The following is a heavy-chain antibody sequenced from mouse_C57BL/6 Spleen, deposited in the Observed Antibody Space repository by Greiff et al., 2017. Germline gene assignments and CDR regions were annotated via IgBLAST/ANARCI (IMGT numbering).Heavy chain of an antibody. CDR1: GYAFSSYW. CDR3: ARTYYDYAWFAY. CDR2: IYPGDGDT. J-gene: IGHJ3*01. Sequence: QVQLQQSGAELVKPGASVKISCKASGYAFSSYWMNWVKQRPGKGLEWIGQIYPGDGDTNYNGKFKGKATLTADKSSSTAYMQLSSLTSEDSAVYFCARTYYDYAWFAYWGQGTLVTVSA. D-gene: IGHD2-4*01. V-gene: IGHV1-80*01.